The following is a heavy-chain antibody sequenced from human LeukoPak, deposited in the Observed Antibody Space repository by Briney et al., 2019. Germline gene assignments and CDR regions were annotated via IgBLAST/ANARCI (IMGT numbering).Heavy chain of an antibody. V-gene: IGHV4-39*06. J-gene: IGHJ4*02. CDR1: GGSISSSSYY. CDR3: AREGGQRYSSSWYYFDY. D-gene: IGHD6-13*01. CDR2: IYYSGST. Sequence: PSETLSLTCTVSGGSISSSSYYWGWIRQPPGKGLEWIGSIYYSGSTYYNPSLKSRVTISVDTSKNQFPLKLSSVTAADTAVYYCAREGGQRYSSSWYYFDYWGQGTLVTVSS.